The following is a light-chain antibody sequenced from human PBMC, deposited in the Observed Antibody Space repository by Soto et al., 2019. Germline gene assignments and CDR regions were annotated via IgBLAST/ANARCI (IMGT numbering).Light chain of an antibody. CDR2: EVS. CDR1: QTISSN. V-gene: IGKV3-15*01. CDR3: QQYNTWPPIT. Sequence: EIVVTQSPVTLSVSAGERATLSCRASQTISSNLAWYQQKPGQPPRLLIYEVSTRATGIPARFSGSGSGAEFTLSISSLQSEDSAVYSCQQYNTWPPITFGGGTKVEIK. J-gene: IGKJ4*01.